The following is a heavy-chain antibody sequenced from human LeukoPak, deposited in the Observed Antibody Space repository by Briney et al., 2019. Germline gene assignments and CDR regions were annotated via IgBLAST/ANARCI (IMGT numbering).Heavy chain of an antibody. J-gene: IGHJ3*02. Sequence: SETLSLTCAVSGDSISSGGYSWSWIRQPPGKGLEWIGYIYYSGSTYYNPSLKSRVTISVDGSKNQFSLKLNSVTAADTAVYYCARGFSHDAFDIWGQGTMVTVSS. V-gene: IGHV4-30-2*01. CDR1: GDSISSGGYS. CDR2: IYYSGST. CDR3: ARGFSHDAFDI. D-gene: IGHD3-3*01.